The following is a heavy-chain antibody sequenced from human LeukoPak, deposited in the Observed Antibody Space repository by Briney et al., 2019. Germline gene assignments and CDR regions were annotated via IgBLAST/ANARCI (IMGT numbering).Heavy chain of an antibody. CDR2: INSDGSST. CDR1: GFTFDDYA. Sequence: GGSLRLSCAASGFTFDDYAMHWVRQAPGKGLVWVSRINSDGSSTSYADSVKGRFTISRDNAKNTLYLQMNSLRAEDTAVYYCARSRGYYYDSSGYSNPYFGYWGQGTLVTVSS. CDR3: ARSRGYYYDSSGYSNPYFGY. D-gene: IGHD3-22*01. J-gene: IGHJ4*02. V-gene: IGHV3-74*01.